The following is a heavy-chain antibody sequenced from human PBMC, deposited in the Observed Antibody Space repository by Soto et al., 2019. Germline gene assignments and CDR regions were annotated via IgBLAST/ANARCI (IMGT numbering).Heavy chain of an antibody. Sequence: ASVKVSCKASGYTFTSYYMHWVRQAPGQGLEWMGIINPSGGSTSYAQKFQGRVTMTRDTSTSTVYMELSSLRSEDTAVYYCASSNCSGSSCYRAPMLFDIWGQGTMVTVSS. CDR3: ASSNCSGSSCYRAPMLFDI. D-gene: IGHD2-15*01. CDR1: GYTFTSYY. V-gene: IGHV1-46*03. CDR2: INPSGGST. J-gene: IGHJ3*02.